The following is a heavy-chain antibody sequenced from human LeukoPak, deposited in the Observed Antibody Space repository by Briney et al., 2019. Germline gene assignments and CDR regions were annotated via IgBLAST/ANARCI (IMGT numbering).Heavy chain of an antibody. CDR3: ARLLAYCGGDRYSTFPDY. CDR2: ISYDGSNK. Sequence: GGSLRLSCAASGFTFSSYAMHWVRQAPGKGLEWVAVISYDGSNKYYADSVKGRFTISRDNSKNTLYLQMNSLRAEDTAVYYCARLLAYCGGDRYSTFPDYWGQGTLVTVSS. J-gene: IGHJ4*02. V-gene: IGHV3-30-3*01. D-gene: IGHD2-21*02. CDR1: GFTFSSYA.